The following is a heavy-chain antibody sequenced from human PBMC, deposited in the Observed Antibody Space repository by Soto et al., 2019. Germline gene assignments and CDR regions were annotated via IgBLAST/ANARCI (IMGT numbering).Heavy chain of an antibody. J-gene: IGHJ6*03. CDR2: IYYSGST. V-gene: IGHV4-59*01. CDR3: AKGSNYYYYYYMDV. CDR1: GGSISSYY. Sequence: QVQLQESGPGLVKPSETLSLTCTVSGGSISSYYWSWIRQPPGKGLEWIGYIYYSGSTNYNPSLKSRVTISVETSKNQSSLKLSSVTAADTAVYYCAKGSNYYYYYYMDVWGKGTTVTVSS. D-gene: IGHD3-10*01.